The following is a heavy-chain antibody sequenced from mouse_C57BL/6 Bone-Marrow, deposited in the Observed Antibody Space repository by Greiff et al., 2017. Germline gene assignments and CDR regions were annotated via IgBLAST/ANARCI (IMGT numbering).Heavy chain of an antibody. CDR2: ISSGSSTI. CDR3: ARMDYGSSYDWYFDV. CDR1: GFTFSDYG. J-gene: IGHJ1*03. V-gene: IGHV5-17*01. D-gene: IGHD1-1*01. Sequence: EVMLVESGGGLVKPGGSLKLSCAASGFTFSDYGMHWVRQAPEKGLEWVAYISSGSSTIYYADTVKGRFTISRDNAKNTLFLQMTSLRSEDTAMYYCARMDYGSSYDWYFDVWGTGTTVTVSS.